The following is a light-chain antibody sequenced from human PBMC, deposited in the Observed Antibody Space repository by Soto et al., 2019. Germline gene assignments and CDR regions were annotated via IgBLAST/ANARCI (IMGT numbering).Light chain of an antibody. Sequence: QYALTQPPSASGSPGQSVTISCTGTSDDVGGYDYVSWYQQHPGKVPKLMIYEVNKRPSGVPDRFSGSKSGNTASLTVSGLQPEDEADYYCTSYAGGNNVFGTGTKLTAL. J-gene: IGLJ1*01. CDR1: SDDVGGYDY. CDR3: TSYAGGNNV. CDR2: EVN. V-gene: IGLV2-8*01.